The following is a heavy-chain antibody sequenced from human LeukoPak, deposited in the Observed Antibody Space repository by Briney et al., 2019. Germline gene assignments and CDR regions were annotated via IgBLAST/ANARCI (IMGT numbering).Heavy chain of an antibody. CDR2: ISYDGSNK. D-gene: IGHD5-18*01. Sequence: PGRSLRLSCAASGFTFSSYGMHWVRQAPGKGLEWVAVISYDGSNKYYADSVKGRFTISRDNSKNTLYLQMNSLRAEDTAVYYCAKDRYSYGKYYFDYWGQGTLVTVSS. V-gene: IGHV3-30*18. CDR3: AKDRYSYGKYYFDY. J-gene: IGHJ4*02. CDR1: GFTFSSYG.